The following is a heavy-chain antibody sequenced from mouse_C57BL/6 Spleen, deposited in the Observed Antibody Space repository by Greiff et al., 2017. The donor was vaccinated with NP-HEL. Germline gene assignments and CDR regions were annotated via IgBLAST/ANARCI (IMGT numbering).Heavy chain of an antibody. CDR3: ARSKDYDAAGFAY. Sequence: QVQLKQSGAELVRPGASVKLSCKASGYTFTDYYINWVKQRPGQGLEWIARIYPGSGNTYYNEKFKGKATLTAEKSSSTAYMQLSSLTSEDSAVYFCARSKDYDAAGFAYWGQGTLVTVSA. J-gene: IGHJ3*01. D-gene: IGHD2-4*01. CDR2: IYPGSGNT. V-gene: IGHV1-76*01. CDR1: GYTFTDYY.